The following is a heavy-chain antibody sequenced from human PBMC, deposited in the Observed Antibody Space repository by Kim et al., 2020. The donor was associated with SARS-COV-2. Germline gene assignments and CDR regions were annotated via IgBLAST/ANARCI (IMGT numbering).Heavy chain of an antibody. J-gene: IGHJ4*02. D-gene: IGHD6-19*01. CDR3: ASRKKTGYSSGWYPFDY. Sequence: FQGRVTITADESTSTAYMGLSSLRSEDTAVYYCASRKKTGYSSGWYPFDYWGQGTLVTVSS. V-gene: IGHV1-69*01.